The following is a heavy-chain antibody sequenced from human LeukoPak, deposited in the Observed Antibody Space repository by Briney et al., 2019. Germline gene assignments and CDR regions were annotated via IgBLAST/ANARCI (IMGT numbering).Heavy chain of an antibody. CDR1: SDSFTFSQ. V-gene: IGHV4-4*07. Sequence: SETLSLTCSVSSDSFTFSQWSWVRQPAGKGLEWLGHISTRGTTNYSPSLESRVTISLDKSKNQFSLRLTAATAADTAMYYCVRVNASGHFLGCWGQGTLVTVSS. J-gene: IGHJ4*02. CDR3: VRVNASGHFLGC. D-gene: IGHD3-22*01. CDR2: ISTRGTT.